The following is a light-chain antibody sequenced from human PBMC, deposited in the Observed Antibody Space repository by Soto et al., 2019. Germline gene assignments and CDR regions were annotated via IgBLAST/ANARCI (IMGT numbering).Light chain of an antibody. J-gene: IGLJ3*02. CDR2: EVS. V-gene: IGLV2-14*01. CDR1: SSDVGGYSY. Sequence: QSALTQPASVSGSPGQSITISCTGTSSDVGGYSYVCWYQQHPGKTPKLMIYEVSNRPSGVSHRFSGSKSGNTAFLTISGLQTEDEPYYYCSSLLSITREVFCGGTKVTVL. CDR3: SSLLSITREV.